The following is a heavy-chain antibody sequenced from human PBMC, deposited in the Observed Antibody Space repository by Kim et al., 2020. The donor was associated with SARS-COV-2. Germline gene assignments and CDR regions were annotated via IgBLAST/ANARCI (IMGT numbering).Heavy chain of an antibody. Sequence: GGSLRLSCAASGFTFSSYAMSWVRQAPGKGLEWVSAISGSGGSTYYADSVKGRFTISRDNSKNTLYLQMNSLRAEDTAVYYCAKLPEKYYYYYYGMDVWGQGTTVTVSS. CDR2: ISGSGGST. J-gene: IGHJ6*02. CDR3: AKLPEKYYYYYYGMDV. CDR1: GFTFSSYA. V-gene: IGHV3-23*01.